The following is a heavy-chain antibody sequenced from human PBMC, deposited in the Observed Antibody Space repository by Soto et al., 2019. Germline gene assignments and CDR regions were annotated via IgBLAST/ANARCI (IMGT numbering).Heavy chain of an antibody. CDR3: AREDSIIIPAVSDF. D-gene: IGHD2-2*01. Sequence: GGSLRLSCTVSGFAFNNYGINWVRQAPGKGLEWVSSISKGDYTYYSDSVKGRFAISRDNAKSSVSLQMNTLRVEDTAVYYCAREDSIIIPAVSDFWGQGTLVTVSS. CDR2: ISKGDYT. CDR1: GFAFNNYG. J-gene: IGHJ4*02. V-gene: IGHV3-21*01.